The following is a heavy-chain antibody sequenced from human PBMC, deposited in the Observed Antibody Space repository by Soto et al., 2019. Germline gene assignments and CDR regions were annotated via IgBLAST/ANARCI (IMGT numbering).Heavy chain of an antibody. J-gene: IGHJ3*02. Sequence: PWHTGAGSCFIPGYRVCGNASSGDWSLDFPSVGLEWMGRTYFRPNLATTYARSLTGRITINPDTSKNQFSLQLSSMTPEDTAIYYCTRDSDTVSFENAFDIWGQGTVVTVSS. V-gene: IGHV6-1*01. CDR3: TRDSDTVSFENAFDI. D-gene: IGHD5-18*01. CDR1: GYRVCGNASS. CDR2: TYFRPNLAT.